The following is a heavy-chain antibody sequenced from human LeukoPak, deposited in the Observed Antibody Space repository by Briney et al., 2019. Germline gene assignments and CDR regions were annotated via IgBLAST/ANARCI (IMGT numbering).Heavy chain of an antibody. CDR1: GGTFSSYA. Sequence: ASVKVSCKASGGTFSSYAISWVRQAPGQGLEWMGGIIPIFGTANYAQKFQGRVTITTDESTSTAYMEPSSLRSEDTAVYYCARVGSSSSGHYYYYMDVWGKGTTVTVSS. D-gene: IGHD6-13*01. CDR3: ARVGSSSSGHYYYYMDV. J-gene: IGHJ6*03. CDR2: IIPIFGTA. V-gene: IGHV1-69*05.